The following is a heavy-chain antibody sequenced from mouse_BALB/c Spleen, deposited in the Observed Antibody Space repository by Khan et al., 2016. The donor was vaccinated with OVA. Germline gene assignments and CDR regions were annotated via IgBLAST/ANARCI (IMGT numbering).Heavy chain of an antibody. D-gene: IGHD2-10*01. CDR2: INTYTGEP. CDR1: GHTFTKFG. J-gene: IGHJ4*01. CDR3: ARPPYFSYVLDN. V-gene: IGHV9-3-1*01. Sequence: QIQLVQSGPEVKKPGETVKISCKASGHTFTKFGMNWVKQAPGKGLKWMGWINTYTGEPTYADDFNGRFAFSLETTASTAYLQNNNLKNEDTATYFCARPPYFSYVLDNWGQGTSVTVSS.